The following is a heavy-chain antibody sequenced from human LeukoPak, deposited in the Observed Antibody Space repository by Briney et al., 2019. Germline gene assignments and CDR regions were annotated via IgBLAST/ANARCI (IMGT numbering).Heavy chain of an antibody. CDR3: ARVEGSGSYDY. V-gene: IGHV1-2*06. Sequence: ASVKVSCKASGYTFTGYYMHWVRQAPGQGLERMGRINPNSGGTNYAQKFHVKVTMTRDTAISTAYMELSRLRSDDTAVYYRARVEGSGSYDYWGQGTLVTVSS. D-gene: IGHD1-26*01. CDR2: INPNSGGT. CDR1: GYTFTGYY. J-gene: IGHJ4*02.